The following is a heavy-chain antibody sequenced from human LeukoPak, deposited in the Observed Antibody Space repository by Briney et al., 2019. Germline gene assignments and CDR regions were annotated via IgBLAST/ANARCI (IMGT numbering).Heavy chain of an antibody. J-gene: IGHJ4*02. D-gene: IGHD6-13*01. CDR3: ARRDPSSSDH. V-gene: IGHV3-53*01. CDR2: IYSGGNT. CDR1: GFTVWINS. Sequence: PGGSETLPCTASGFTVWINSMSWVRQAPGKGLEWVSVIYSGGNTYYADSVKGRFNISRDNSKNTVYLQMNSLRAEDTAVYYCARRDPSSSDHWGQGTLVTVSS.